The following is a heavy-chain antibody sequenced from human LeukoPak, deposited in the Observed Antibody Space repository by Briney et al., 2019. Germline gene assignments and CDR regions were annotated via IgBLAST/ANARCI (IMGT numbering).Heavy chain of an antibody. D-gene: IGHD3-3*01. CDR3: ARGDDFWSGPNFDY. Sequence: KPGGSLRLSCAASGFTFSSYSMNWVRQAPGKGLEWVSSISSSSSYIYYADSVKGRFTISRDNAKNSLYLQMNSLRAEDTAVYYCARGDDFWSGPNFDYWGQGTLVTVSS. V-gene: IGHV3-21*01. CDR1: GFTFSSYS. J-gene: IGHJ4*02. CDR2: ISSSSSYI.